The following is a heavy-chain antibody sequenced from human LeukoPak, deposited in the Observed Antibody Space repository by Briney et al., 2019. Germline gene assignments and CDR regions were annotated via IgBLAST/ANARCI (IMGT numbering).Heavy chain of an antibody. V-gene: IGHV5-51*01. CDR3: ARLPSTTIFGGYYLDY. CDR2: IYPGDSDT. CDR1: GYSFTTYW. Sequence: GESLKISCKGSGYSFTTYWIGWVRQMPGKGLEWMGIIYPGDSDTRYSPSFQGQVTISADKSISTAYLQWSSLKASDTAMYYCARLPSTTIFGGYYLDYWGQGTLVTVSS. J-gene: IGHJ4*02. D-gene: IGHD3-3*01.